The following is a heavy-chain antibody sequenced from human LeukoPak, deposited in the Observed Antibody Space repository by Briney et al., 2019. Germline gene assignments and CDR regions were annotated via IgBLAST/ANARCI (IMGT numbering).Heavy chain of an antibody. CDR2: IYYSGST. Sequence: SETLSLTCTVSGGSISSYYWSWIRQPPGKGLEWIGFIYYSGSTNYNPSLKSRVTISVDTSKNQFSLKLSSVTAADTAVYHCARGGGSFTTRRVNAPFDYWGQGTLATVSS. D-gene: IGHD1-26*01. CDR3: ARGGGSFTTRRVNAPFDY. V-gene: IGHV4-59*01. CDR1: GGSISSYY. J-gene: IGHJ4*02.